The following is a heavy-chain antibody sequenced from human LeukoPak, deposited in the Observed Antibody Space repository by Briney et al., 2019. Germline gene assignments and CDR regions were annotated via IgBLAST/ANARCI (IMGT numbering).Heavy chain of an antibody. CDR3: ARRRNWNDVLDS. Sequence: SETLSLTCAVYGGSFSGYYWSWIRQPPGKGLEWIGEVNHGGSTNCNPSLKSRATVLVDTAKIQFSLKLTSMTAADTGVYYCARRRNWNDVLDSWGQGTLVTVSS. CDR2: VNHGGST. CDR1: GGSFSGYY. D-gene: IGHD1-1*01. V-gene: IGHV4-34*01. J-gene: IGHJ4*02.